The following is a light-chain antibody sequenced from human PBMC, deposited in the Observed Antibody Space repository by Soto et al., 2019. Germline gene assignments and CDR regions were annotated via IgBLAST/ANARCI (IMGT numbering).Light chain of an antibody. CDR1: SNDVGGYNY. Sequence: QSALTQPPSASGSPGQSVTISCTGTSNDVGGYNYVSWYRQHPGKAPKLMIHEVTKRPSGVPDRFSGSKSGNTASLTVSGLQAEDDADYYCSSYAGSNNFRVFGTGTKLTVL. J-gene: IGLJ1*01. CDR2: EVT. V-gene: IGLV2-8*01. CDR3: SSYAGSNNFRV.